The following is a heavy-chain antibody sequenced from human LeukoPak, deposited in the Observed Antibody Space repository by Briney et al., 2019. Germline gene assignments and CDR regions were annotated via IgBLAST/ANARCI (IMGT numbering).Heavy chain of an antibody. Sequence: SETLSLTCTVSGGSISSYYWSWIRQPPGKGLEWIGYIYYSGSTNYNPSLKSRVTMSVDTSKNQFSLKLSSVTAADTAVYYCARVDPLRYYYMDVWGKGTTVTVSS. CDR3: ARVDPLRYYYMDV. D-gene: IGHD3-9*01. V-gene: IGHV4-59*01. CDR1: GGSISSYY. CDR2: IYYSGST. J-gene: IGHJ6*03.